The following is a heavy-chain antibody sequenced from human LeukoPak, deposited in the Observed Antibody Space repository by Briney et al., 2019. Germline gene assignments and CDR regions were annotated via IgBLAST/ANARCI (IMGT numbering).Heavy chain of an antibody. CDR1: GGSISSGDYF. D-gene: IGHD2-21*01. CDR2: IYYSGST. J-gene: IGHJ4*02. Sequence: SETLSLTCTVSGGSISSGDYFWSWIRQPPGKGLEWIGHIYYSGSTNYNPSLKSRVTISVDTSKNQFSLKLSSVTAADTAVYYCARGSRGGEAKIDYWGQGTLVTVSS. V-gene: IGHV4-61*08. CDR3: ARGSRGGEAKIDY.